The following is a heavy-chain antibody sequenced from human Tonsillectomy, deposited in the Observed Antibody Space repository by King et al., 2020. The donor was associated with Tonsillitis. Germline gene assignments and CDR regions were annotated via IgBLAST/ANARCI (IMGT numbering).Heavy chain of an antibody. V-gene: IGHV4-59*08. CDR2: IYYSGTT. Sequence: QLQESGPGLVKPSETLSLTCTVSGSISGSYWSWIRQPPGKGLEWIGYIYYSGTTNYNPSLRSRVTISVDTSKNQFSLRLSSLTAADTAVYYCARLDYFGSGSYWYFDLWGRGTLVTVSS. CDR3: ARLDYFGSGSYWYFDL. J-gene: IGHJ2*01. CDR1: GSISGSY. D-gene: IGHD3-10*01.